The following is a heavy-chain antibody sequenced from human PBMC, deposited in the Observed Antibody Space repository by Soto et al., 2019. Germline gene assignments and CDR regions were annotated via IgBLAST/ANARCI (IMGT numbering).Heavy chain of an antibody. V-gene: IGHV4-34*01. Sequence: QVQLQQWGAGLLKPSETLSLTCAVYGGSFSGYYWNWIRQPPGKGLEWIGQINHSGSTNYNPSLKSRVTLSVDTSKNQFSLKLSSVTAADTAVYYCARRRSSGWMLDGYWGQGTLVTVSS. J-gene: IGHJ4*02. D-gene: IGHD6-19*01. CDR3: ARRRSSGWMLDGY. CDR1: GGSFSGYY. CDR2: INHSGST.